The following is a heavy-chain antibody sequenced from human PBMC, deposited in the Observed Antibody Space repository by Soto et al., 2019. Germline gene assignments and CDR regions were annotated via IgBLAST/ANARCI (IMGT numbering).Heavy chain of an antibody. CDR1: GFTFSSYW. J-gene: IGHJ4*02. V-gene: IGHV3-7*01. D-gene: IGHD3-16*02. CDR2: IKQDGSEK. CDR3: ARLYYDYIWGSYRYKYFDY. Sequence: GGSLRLSCAASGFTFSSYWMSWVHQAPGKGLEWVANIKQDGSEKYYVDSVKGRFTISRDNAKNSLYLQMNSLRAEDTAVYYCARLYYDYIWGSYRYKYFDYWGQGTLVTVSS.